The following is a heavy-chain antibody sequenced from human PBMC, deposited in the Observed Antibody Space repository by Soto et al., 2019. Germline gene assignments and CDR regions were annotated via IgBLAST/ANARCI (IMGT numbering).Heavy chain of an antibody. CDR3: AAGGEWELLQAYAFDI. Sequence: SVKVSCKASGFSFTSSAMQWVRQARGQRLEWIGWIVVGSGNTNYAQKFQERVTITRDMSTSTAYMELSSLRSEDTAVYYCAAGGEWELLQAYAFDIWGQGTMVTVSS. D-gene: IGHD1-26*01. CDR1: GFSFTSSA. V-gene: IGHV1-58*02. J-gene: IGHJ3*02. CDR2: IVVGSGNT.